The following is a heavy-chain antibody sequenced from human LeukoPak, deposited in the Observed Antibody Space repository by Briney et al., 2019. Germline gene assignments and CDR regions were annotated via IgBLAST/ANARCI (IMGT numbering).Heavy chain of an antibody. CDR3: ARANWNYAYYGMDV. Sequence: ASVKVSCKASGYTFTGYYMHWVRQAPGQGLEWMGWINPNSGGTNYAQKFXGWVTMTRDTSISTAYMELSRLRSDDTAVYYCARANWNYAYYGMDVWGQGTTVTVSS. CDR1: GYTFTGYY. J-gene: IGHJ6*02. D-gene: IGHD1-1*01. CDR2: INPNSGGT. V-gene: IGHV1-2*04.